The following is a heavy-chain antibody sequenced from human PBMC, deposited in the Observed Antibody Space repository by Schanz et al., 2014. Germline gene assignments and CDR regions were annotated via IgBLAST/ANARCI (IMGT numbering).Heavy chain of an antibody. V-gene: IGHV3-23*01. Sequence: EVQLLESGGGLVQPGGSLRLSCAASGFTFTNYAMTWVRQAPGKGLEWVSGISGSGGSTYDADSVKGRFTISRDNSKNTLYLQMNSLRAEDTAVYYCARALRHGYCNVVGCQNGGWFDIWGQGTLVIVSS. CDR1: GFTFTNYA. CDR2: ISGSGGST. D-gene: IGHD2-2*03. J-gene: IGHJ4*02. CDR3: ARALRHGYCNVVGCQNGGWFDI.